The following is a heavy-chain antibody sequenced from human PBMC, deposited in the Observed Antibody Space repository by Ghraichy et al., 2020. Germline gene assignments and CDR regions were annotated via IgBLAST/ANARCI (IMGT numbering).Heavy chain of an antibody. CDR3: TTTGGVTWPPY. CDR2: IVSKTDGGTI. Sequence: GGSLRLSCLGSGFTFSNGWMNWVRQAPGKGLEWVGRIVSKTDGGTITYASSVKGRFTISRDDSKNTVYLQMNSLKTEDTAVYYCTTTGGVTWPPYWGQGTLVTVSS. J-gene: IGHJ4*02. CDR1: GFTFSNGW. D-gene: IGHD3-10*01. V-gene: IGHV3-15*07.